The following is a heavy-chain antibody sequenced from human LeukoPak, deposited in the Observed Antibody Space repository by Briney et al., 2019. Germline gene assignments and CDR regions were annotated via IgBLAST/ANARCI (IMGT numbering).Heavy chain of an antibody. CDR2: ISSSGSTI. V-gene: IGHV3-48*03. J-gene: IGHJ6*03. CDR3: TREKEGYNFGLDCYYYYMDV. Sequence: GGSLRLSCAASGFTFSSYEMNWVRQAPGKGLEWVSYISSSGSTIYYADSVKGRFTISRDNAKNSVYLQINRVRAEDTAVYYCTREKEGYNFGLDCYYYYMDVWGKGTTVTVSS. D-gene: IGHD5-18*01. CDR1: GFTFSSYE.